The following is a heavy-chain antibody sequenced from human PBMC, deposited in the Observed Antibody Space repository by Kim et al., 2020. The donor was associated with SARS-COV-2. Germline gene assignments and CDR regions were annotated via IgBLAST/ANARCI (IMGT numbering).Heavy chain of an antibody. Sequence: SETLSLTCTVSGGSMNYYYWSWIRQSPGKGLEWIGYVFYSGSINYNPSLRSRVVLSLDLSKNQFSLNVNSVTAADTAVYFCARGGGYSYGRNYFDYWGQGAQVTVSS. V-gene: IGHV4-59*01. CDR2: VFYSGSI. D-gene: IGHD5-18*01. CDR1: GGSMNYYY. CDR3: ARGGGYSYGRNYFDY. J-gene: IGHJ4*02.